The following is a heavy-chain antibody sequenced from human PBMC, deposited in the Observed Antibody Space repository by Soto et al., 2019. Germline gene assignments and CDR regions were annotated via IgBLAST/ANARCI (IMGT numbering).Heavy chain of an antibody. CDR1: GDSFSGYF. V-gene: IGHV4-34*01. D-gene: IGHD2-8*01. CDR2: ITEGGTT. Sequence: SETLSLTCAVHGDSFSGYFWTWIRQPPGKGLEWIAEITEGGTTNYSPSLKSRVSIAVDSSKRQFSLTLSSVTAADTAMYYCARGEDAMLSQNFDYWGQGYLVTVSS. CDR3: ARGEDAMLSQNFDY. J-gene: IGHJ4*02.